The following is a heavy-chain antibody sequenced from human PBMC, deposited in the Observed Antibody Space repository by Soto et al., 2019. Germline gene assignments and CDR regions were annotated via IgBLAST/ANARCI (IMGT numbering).Heavy chain of an antibody. V-gene: IGHV3-30-3*01. CDR1: GLTFTSSS. Sequence: GGSLRLSCTASGLTFTSSSFHWVRQAPGKGLEWVAVISENGDRQYSTESVRGRFLISRDSSKNTVYLQMNSLRPEDTGVYFCARRLATTVSALEYWGQGALVTVSS. J-gene: IGHJ4*02. CDR2: ISENGDRQ. D-gene: IGHD4-17*01. CDR3: ARRLATTVSALEY.